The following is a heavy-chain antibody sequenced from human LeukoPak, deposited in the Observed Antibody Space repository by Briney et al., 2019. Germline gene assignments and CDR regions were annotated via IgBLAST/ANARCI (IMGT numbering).Heavy chain of an antibody. CDR1: GFTFSSYA. V-gene: IGHV3-23*01. CDR3: AKDQLLVPHAFDI. Sequence: GGSLRLSCAASGFTFSSYAMSWVRQAPGMGLEWVSAISGSGGSTYYADSVKGRFTISRDNSKTTLYLQMNSLRAEDTAVYYCAKDQLLVPHAFDIWGQGTMVTVSS. CDR2: ISGSGGST. D-gene: IGHD6-19*01. J-gene: IGHJ3*02.